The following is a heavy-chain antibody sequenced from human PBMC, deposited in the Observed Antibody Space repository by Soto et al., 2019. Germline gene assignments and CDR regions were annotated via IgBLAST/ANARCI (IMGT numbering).Heavy chain of an antibody. CDR1: GFTFSSYS. CDR2: ISGSGGST. CDR3: AKDRRPTGDAFDI. J-gene: IGHJ3*02. Sequence: PGGSLRLSCAASGFTFSSYSMSWVRQAPGKGLEWVSAISGSGGSTYYADSVKGRFTISRDNSKNTLYLQMNSLRAEDTAVYYCAKDRRPTGDAFDIWGQGTMVTVSS. V-gene: IGHV3-23*01.